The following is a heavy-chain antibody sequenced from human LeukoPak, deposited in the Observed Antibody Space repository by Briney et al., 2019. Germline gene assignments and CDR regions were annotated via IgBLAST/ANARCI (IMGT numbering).Heavy chain of an antibody. CDR2: IYTGGNT. CDR1: GFIVSRNY. D-gene: IGHD6-19*01. CDR3: ASPSSGQSFDI. Sequence: GGSLRLSCAASGFIVSRNYMNWVRQAPGKGLEWVSVIYTGGNTYYADSVKGRFTISRDNSKNTLYLQMHSLRAEDTAVYYCASPSSGQSFDIWGQGTMVTVSS. V-gene: IGHV3-53*01. J-gene: IGHJ3*02.